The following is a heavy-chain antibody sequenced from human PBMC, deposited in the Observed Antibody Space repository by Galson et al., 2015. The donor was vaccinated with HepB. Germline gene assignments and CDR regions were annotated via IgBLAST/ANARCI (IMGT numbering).Heavy chain of an antibody. Sequence: QSGAEVKKPGESLRISCKGSGYSFTSYWISWVRQMPGKGLEWMGRIDPSDSYTNYSPSFQGHVTISADKSISTAYLQWSSLKASDTAMYYCARLLTDYDILTGQGNYYYGMDVWGQGTTVTVSS. V-gene: IGHV5-10-1*01. J-gene: IGHJ6*02. D-gene: IGHD3-9*01. CDR2: IDPSDSYT. CDR1: GYSFTSYW. CDR3: ARLLTDYDILTGQGNYYYGMDV.